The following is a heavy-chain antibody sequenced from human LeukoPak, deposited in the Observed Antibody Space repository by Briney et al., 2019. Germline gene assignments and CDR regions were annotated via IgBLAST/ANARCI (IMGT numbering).Heavy chain of an antibody. CDR1: GGSISSGSYY. J-gene: IGHJ3*02. D-gene: IGHD6-13*01. Sequence: SETLSFTCTVSGGSISSGSYYWSWIRQPAGKGLEWVGRIYTSGSTNYNPSLKSRVTISVDTSKNQFSLKLSSVTAADTAVYYCARDRIAAAHDAFDIWGQGTMVTVSS. CDR2: IYTSGST. V-gene: IGHV4-61*02. CDR3: ARDRIAAAHDAFDI.